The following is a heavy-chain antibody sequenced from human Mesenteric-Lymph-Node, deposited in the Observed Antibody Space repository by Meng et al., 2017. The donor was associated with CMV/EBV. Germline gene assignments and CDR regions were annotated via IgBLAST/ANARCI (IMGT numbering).Heavy chain of an antibody. CDR1: GFTVSSNY. Sequence: LACEASGFTVSSNYLSWVRQAPGKGLQWVSVLYGGGDTYYADSVQGRFIISKDNSKDTLYLQMNSLRPEDTAVYYCARDSIAAPLYYRGQGTLVTVSS. V-gene: IGHV3-66*02. J-gene: IGHJ4*02. CDR3: ARDSIAAPLYY. CDR2: LYGGGDT. D-gene: IGHD6-13*01.